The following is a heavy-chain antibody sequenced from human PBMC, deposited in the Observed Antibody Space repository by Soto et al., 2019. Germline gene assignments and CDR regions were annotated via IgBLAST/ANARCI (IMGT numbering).Heavy chain of an antibody. CDR2: IYHTGST. J-gene: IGHJ4*02. CDR1: DSSIGSGSY. CDR3: ARDNYYYDGSGYRIFDY. Sequence: KPSETLSLTCAVSDSSIGSGSYWGCIRQSPGKGLEWIGSIYHTGSTFYNPSLKTRVSITMDTSKNQFSLKLTSVTAADTALYYCARDNYYYDGSGYRIFDYWGQGTPVTVYS. V-gene: IGHV4-38-2*02. D-gene: IGHD3-22*01.